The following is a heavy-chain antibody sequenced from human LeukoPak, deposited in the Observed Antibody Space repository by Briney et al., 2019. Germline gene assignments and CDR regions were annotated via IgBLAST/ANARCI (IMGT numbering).Heavy chain of an antibody. D-gene: IGHD3-10*01. CDR2: MSYDGRSK. CDR1: GFTFSTYA. Sequence: GGSPRLSCAASGFTFSTYAIHWVRQAPGKGLEWVAVMSYDGRSKYYADSVKGRFTISGDNSKNTLHLQMNSLRAEDTAVYYCARDGDTAIRGVNFDYWGQGTLVTVSS. V-gene: IGHV3-30*04. CDR3: ARDGDTAIRGVNFDY. J-gene: IGHJ4*02.